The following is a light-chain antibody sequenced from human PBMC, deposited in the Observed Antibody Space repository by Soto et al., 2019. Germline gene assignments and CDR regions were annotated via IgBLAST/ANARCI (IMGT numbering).Light chain of an antibody. CDR2: RES. J-gene: IGKJ4*01. V-gene: IGKV3-15*01. CDR3: QQRTYGLT. CDR1: QSVSSN. Sequence: EIVMTQSPATLSVSPGERATLSCRASQSVSSNLAWYQQKAGQAPRLLIYRESTRATGVPARFSGSGSGTEFTLTISSLEPEDFAVYYCQQRTYGLTFGGGTKVDIK.